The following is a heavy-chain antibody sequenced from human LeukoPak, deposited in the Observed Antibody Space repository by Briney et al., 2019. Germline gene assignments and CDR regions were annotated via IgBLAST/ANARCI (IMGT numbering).Heavy chain of an antibody. CDR2: ISAYNGNT. J-gene: IGHJ4*02. Sequence: AASVKVSCKASGYTFTSYGISWVRRAPGQGREWWGWISAYNGNTNYAQTLQGRVTMTTDTPTRTAYMQPSSLRSDDTAVYYCARGDILTGNDYWGQGTLVTVSS. D-gene: IGHD3-9*01. V-gene: IGHV1-18*01. CDR1: GYTFTSYG. CDR3: ARGDILTGNDY.